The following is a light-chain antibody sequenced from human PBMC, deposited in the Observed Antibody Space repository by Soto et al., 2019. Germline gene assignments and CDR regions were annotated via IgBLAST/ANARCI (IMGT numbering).Light chain of an antibody. CDR2: YDD. J-gene: IGLJ2*01. CDR3: AAWDDSLNEEV. Sequence: QSVLTQPPSVSEAPRQRVTISCSGSSSNIGNNAVNWYQQLPGQAPKLLIYYDDLLPSGVSDRFSGSKSGTSASLAISGLQSEDEADYYCAAWDDSLNEEVFGGGTKLTVL. CDR1: SSNIGNNA. V-gene: IGLV1-36*01.